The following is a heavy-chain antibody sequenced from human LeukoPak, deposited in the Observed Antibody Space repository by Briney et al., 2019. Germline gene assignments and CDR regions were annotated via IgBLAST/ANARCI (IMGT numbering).Heavy chain of an antibody. J-gene: IGHJ4*02. V-gene: IGHV3-21*01. CDR3: ARDGRMATTDTEQFDY. D-gene: IGHD5-24*01. CDR2: ISSSSSYI. CDR1: GFTFSSYS. Sequence: GGSLRLSCAASGFTFSSYSMNWVRQAPGKGLEWVSSISSSSSYIYYADSVKGRFTISRDNAKNSLYLQMNSLRAEDTAVYYCARDGRMATTDTEQFDYWGQGTLVTVSS.